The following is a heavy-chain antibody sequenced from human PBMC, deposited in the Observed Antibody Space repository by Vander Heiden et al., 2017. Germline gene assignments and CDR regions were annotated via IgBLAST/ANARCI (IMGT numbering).Heavy chain of an antibody. Sequence: QVQLVESGGGLVKPGGSLRLSCAASGFTFSDYYMSWIRQAPGKGLEWVSYISSSGSTIYYADSVKGRVTISRDNAKNSLYLQMNSLRAEETAVYYCARDSGRCWSSWDLWFDPWGQGTLVTVSS. D-gene: IGHD6-13*01. J-gene: IGHJ5*02. CDR2: ISSSGSTI. V-gene: IGHV3-11*01. CDR1: GFTFSDYY. CDR3: ARDSGRCWSSWDLWFDP.